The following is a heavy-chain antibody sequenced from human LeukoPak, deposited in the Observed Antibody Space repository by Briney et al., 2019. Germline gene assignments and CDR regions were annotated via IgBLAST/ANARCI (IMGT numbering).Heavy chain of an antibody. CDR3: ARGGITMVRGRVVMDV. Sequence: PSETLSLICAVYGGSFSEYHWPWIRQPPAKGLECIGELNHRGSTNRYTSLTSRVTMSVDPSKNQFLLNFESVTAADTALYFCARGGITMVRGRVVMDVWGQGTTVTVSS. CDR1: GGSFSEYH. J-gene: IGHJ6*02. D-gene: IGHD3-10*01. CDR2: LNHRGST. V-gene: IGHV4-34*01.